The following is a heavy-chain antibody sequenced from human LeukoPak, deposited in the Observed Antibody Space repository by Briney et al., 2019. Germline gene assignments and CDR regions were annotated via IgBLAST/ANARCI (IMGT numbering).Heavy chain of an antibody. CDR3: ATSKTSAVAGIDY. CDR2: INPNSGGT. V-gene: IGHV1-2*02. D-gene: IGHD6-19*01. J-gene: IGHJ4*02. CDR1: GYTFTGYY. Sequence: ASVKVSCKASGYTFTGYYMHWVRQAPGQGLEWMGWINPNSGGTNYAQKFQGRVTMTRDTSISTAYMELSRLRSDDTAVYYCATSKTSAVAGIDYWGQGTLVTVSS.